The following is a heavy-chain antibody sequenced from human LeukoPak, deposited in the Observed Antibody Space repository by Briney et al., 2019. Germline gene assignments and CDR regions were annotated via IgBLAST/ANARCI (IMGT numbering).Heavy chain of an antibody. CDR3: AGVVGGSTGGYFAY. J-gene: IGHJ4*02. D-gene: IGHD2-8*02. Sequence: GGSLRLSCAASGFTFSGYWMSWVRQAPGKGLGWVASINQDGSEKYYVDSVKGRFTISRDNAKNSLYLQMNSLRAEDAAVYYCAGVVGGSTGGYFAYWGLGTLVTVSS. V-gene: IGHV3-7*04. CDR1: GFTFSGYW. CDR2: INQDGSEK.